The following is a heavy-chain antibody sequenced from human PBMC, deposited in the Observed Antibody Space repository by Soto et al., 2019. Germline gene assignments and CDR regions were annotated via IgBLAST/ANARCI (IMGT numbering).Heavy chain of an antibody. CDR2: INPNSGDT. CDR1: GYIFTGYH. J-gene: IGHJ6*02. V-gene: IGHV1-2*02. Sequence: ASVNVSCKASGYIFTGYHIHWVRQAPGRGLEWMGWINPNSGDTEYAQNFQGRVTMTRDTSFNLVYMEMSGLMSDDTAVYYCARDARGTRGFDEMDIWGQGTTVTVSS. D-gene: IGHD3-9*01. CDR3: ARDARGTRGFDEMDI.